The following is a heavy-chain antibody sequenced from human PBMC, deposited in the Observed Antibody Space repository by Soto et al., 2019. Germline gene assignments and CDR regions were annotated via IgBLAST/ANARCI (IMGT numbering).Heavy chain of an antibody. CDR2: INPNSGDT. CDR1: GYIFTGYH. J-gene: IGHJ6*02. V-gene: IGHV1-2*02. Sequence: ASVNVSCKASGYIFTGYHIHWVRQAPGRGLEWMGWINPNSGDTEYAQNFQGRVTMTRDTSFNLVYMEMSGLMSDDTAVYYCARDARGTRGFDEMDIWGQGTTVTVSS. D-gene: IGHD3-9*01. CDR3: ARDARGTRGFDEMDI.